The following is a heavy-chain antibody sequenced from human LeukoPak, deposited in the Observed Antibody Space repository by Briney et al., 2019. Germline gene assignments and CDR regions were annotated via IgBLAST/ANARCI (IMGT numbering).Heavy chain of an antibody. D-gene: IGHD3-16*02. J-gene: IGHJ5*02. V-gene: IGHV3-20*01. Sequence: GGSLRLSCAASGFTFDDYGMSWVRQAPGRGLEWVSGINWNGGSTGYADSVKGRFTNSRDNAKNSLYLQMNSLRAEDTALYHCARVLGELSFDRFDPWGQGTLVTVSS. CDR3: ARVLGELSFDRFDP. CDR1: GFTFDDYG. CDR2: INWNGGST.